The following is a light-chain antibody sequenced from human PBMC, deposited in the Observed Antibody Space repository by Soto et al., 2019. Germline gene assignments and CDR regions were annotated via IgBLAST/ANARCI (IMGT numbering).Light chain of an antibody. CDR3: CSFADFTYV. CDR1: SSDIGSYDL. J-gene: IGLJ1*01. Sequence: QSVRTQPASVSGSPGQSITISCTGTSSDIGSYDLVSWYQQHPGTAPKLIIYEVTKRPSGVSTRFSGSKSGNTASLTISGLQAVDEADYYCCSFADFTYVFGTGTRSPS. V-gene: IGLV2-23*02. CDR2: EVT.